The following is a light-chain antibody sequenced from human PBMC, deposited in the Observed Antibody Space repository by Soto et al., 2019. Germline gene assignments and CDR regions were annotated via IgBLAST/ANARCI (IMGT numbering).Light chain of an antibody. CDR3: NSYTSKATGV. CDR2: EVS. CDR1: SSDGGGYNY. V-gene: IGLV2-14*01. J-gene: IGLJ1*01. Sequence: QSALTQPASVSGSPGQSITISCTGTSSDGGGYNYVSWYQQHPGKAPKLIIYEVSNRPSGVSNRFSGSKSGNTASLTISGLQAEDEADYYCNSYTSKATGVFGTGTKLTVL.